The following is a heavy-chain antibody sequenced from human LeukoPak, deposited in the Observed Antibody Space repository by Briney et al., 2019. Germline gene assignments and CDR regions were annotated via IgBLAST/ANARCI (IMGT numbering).Heavy chain of an antibody. CDR2: INQGGSEE. CDR3: VRDGGVSGYDLLDY. Sequence: PGGSLRLSCAASGFTFSNYWMSWVRQAPGKGLGWVAHINQGGSEEHYMDSVKARFIISRDNAKNSLSLQMDSLRAEDTAVYYCVRDGGVSGYDLLDYWGQGTLVTVSS. D-gene: IGHD5-12*01. CDR1: GFTFSNYW. J-gene: IGHJ4*02. V-gene: IGHV3-7*01.